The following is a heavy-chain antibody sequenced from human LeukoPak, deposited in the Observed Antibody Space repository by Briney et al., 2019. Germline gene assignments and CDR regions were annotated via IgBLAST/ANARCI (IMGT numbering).Heavy chain of an antibody. Sequence: GGSLRLSCAASGFTFSSYGMHWVRQAPGKGLEWVAFIRYDGSNKYYADSVKGRFTISRDNSKNTLYLQMNSLRAEDTAVYYCAEDGDRIVVVYYYDYWGQGTLVTVSS. CDR2: IRYDGSNK. D-gene: IGHD3-22*01. CDR1: GFTFSSYG. CDR3: AEDGDRIVVVYYYDY. J-gene: IGHJ4*02. V-gene: IGHV3-30*02.